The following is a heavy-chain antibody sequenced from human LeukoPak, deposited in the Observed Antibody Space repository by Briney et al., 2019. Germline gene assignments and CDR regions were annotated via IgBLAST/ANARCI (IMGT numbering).Heavy chain of an antibody. D-gene: IGHD1-20*01. CDR2: IIPIFGTA. V-gene: IGHV1-69*05. Sequence: VASVKVSCKASGGTFSSYAISWVRQAPGQGLEWMGGIIPIFGTANYAQKFQGRVTITTDESTSTAYMELSSLRSEDTAVYYCARGYNWNPEAYLDYWGQGTLVTVSS. CDR3: ARGYNWNPEAYLDY. CDR1: GGTFSSYA. J-gene: IGHJ4*02.